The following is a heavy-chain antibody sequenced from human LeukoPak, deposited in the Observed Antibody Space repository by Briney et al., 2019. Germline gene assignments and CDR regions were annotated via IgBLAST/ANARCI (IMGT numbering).Heavy chain of an antibody. CDR3: PRDPAYDFWSGYYRGGFDY. CDR1: GFTFSSYE. CDR2: ISSSGSTI. J-gene: IGHJ4*02. V-gene: IGHV3-48*03. Sequence: QSGGSLRLSCAASGFTFSSYEMNWVRQAPGKGLEWVSYISSSGSTIYYADSVKGRFTISRDNAKNSLYLQMNSLRAEDTAVYYCPRDPAYDFWSGYYRGGFDYWGQGTLVTVSS. D-gene: IGHD3-3*01.